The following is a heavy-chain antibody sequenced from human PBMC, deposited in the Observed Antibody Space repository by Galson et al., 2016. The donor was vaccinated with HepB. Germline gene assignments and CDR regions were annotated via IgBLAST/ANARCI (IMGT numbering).Heavy chain of an antibody. J-gene: IGHJ6*02. Sequence: PALVKPTQTLTLTCSLSGYSLTTSGAGVSWIRHRPGKALEWLALIYWDDDARFSPSLRTRLSITKDTSKNQVFLTVTNVDPDDTGTYYCARNEGGFFSRQDYGMDVWGQGTAVTVAS. V-gene: IGHV2-5*02. CDR1: GYSLTTSGAG. CDR3: ARNEGGFFSRQDYGMDV. CDR2: IYWDDDA. D-gene: IGHD1-26*01.